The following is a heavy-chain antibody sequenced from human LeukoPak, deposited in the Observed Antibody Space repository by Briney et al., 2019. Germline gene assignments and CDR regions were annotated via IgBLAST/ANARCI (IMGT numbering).Heavy chain of an antibody. CDR1: GGTFSSYA. CDR2: IIPIFGTA. D-gene: IGHD5-12*01. J-gene: IGHJ4*02. V-gene: IGHV1-69*13. Sequence: VASVKVSCKASGGTFSSYAISWVRQAPGQGLEWMGGIIPIFGTANYAQKFQGRVTITADESTSTAYMELSSLRSEDTAVYYCARENVDIVARAGYYFDYWGQGTLVTVSS. CDR3: ARENVDIVARAGYYFDY.